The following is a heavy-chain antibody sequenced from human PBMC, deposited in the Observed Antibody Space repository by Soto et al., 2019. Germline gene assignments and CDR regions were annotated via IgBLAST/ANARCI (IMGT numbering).Heavy chain of an antibody. CDR3: ARDRRYYDFWSGYRPNDAFDF. V-gene: IGHV1-18*01. D-gene: IGHD3-3*01. J-gene: IGHJ3*01. CDR2: ISAYNGNT. CDR1: GYTFTSYG. Sequence: ASVKVSCKASGYTFTSYGISWVRQAPGQGLEWMGWISAYNGNTNYAQKLQGRVTMTTDTSTSTAYMELRSLRSDDTAVYYCARDRRYYDFWSGYRPNDAFDFWGQGTMVTVSS.